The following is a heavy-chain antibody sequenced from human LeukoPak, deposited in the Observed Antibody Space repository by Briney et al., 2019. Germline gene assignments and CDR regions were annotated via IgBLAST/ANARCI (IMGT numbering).Heavy chain of an antibody. CDR3: ARGRSGSYYGMDV. D-gene: IGHD1-26*01. J-gene: IGHJ6*02. CDR2: IYYSGST. V-gene: IGHV4-59*01. Sequence: NPSETLSLTCTVSGGSISSYYWSWIRQPPGKGLEWIGYIYYSGSTNYNPSLKSRVTISVDTSKNQFSLKLSSVTAADTAVYYCARGRSGSYYGMDVWGQGTTVTVSS. CDR1: GGSISSYY.